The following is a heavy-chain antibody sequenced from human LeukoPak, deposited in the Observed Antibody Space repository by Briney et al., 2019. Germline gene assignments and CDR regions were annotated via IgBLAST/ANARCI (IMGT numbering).Heavy chain of an antibody. CDR3: AKGQAPLYYYDSSGYYSGYYYGMDV. J-gene: IGHJ6*02. V-gene: IGHV3-21*04. Sequence: GGSLRLSCAASGFTFSSYSMNWVRQAPGKGLEWVSSISSSSSYIYYADSVKGRFTISRDNSKNTLYLQMNSLRAEDTAVYYCAKGQAPLYYYDSSGYYSGYYYGMDVWGQGTTVTVSS. D-gene: IGHD3-22*01. CDR2: ISSSSSYI. CDR1: GFTFSSYS.